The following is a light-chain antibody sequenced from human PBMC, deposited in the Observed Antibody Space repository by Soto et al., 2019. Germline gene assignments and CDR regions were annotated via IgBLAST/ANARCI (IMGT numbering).Light chain of an antibody. V-gene: IGKV3-20*01. CDR1: QSVSSR. Sequence: EIVLTHPPGTLSLSPGERATLSFSASQSVSSRLAWYQQRPGQAPRLLISGASSRATGIPDRFSGSGSGTDFTLTISRLEPEDFALYYCQHYAHNSPITFGQGTRLEI. CDR2: GAS. CDR3: QHYAHNSPIT. J-gene: IGKJ5*01.